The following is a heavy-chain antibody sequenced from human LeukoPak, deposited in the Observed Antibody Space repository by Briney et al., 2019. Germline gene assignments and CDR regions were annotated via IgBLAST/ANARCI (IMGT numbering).Heavy chain of an antibody. CDR1: GGSISSGNFY. Sequence: PSETLSLTCTVSGGSISSGNFYWSWIRQPAGKGLEWIGRIFASGSTDYNPSLKSRVTISVDTSRYQFSLKLTSVAAADTAVYYCARGGSYWTFDYWGQGALVTVSS. D-gene: IGHD1-26*01. CDR3: ARGGSYWTFDY. V-gene: IGHV4-61*02. CDR2: IFASGST. J-gene: IGHJ4*02.